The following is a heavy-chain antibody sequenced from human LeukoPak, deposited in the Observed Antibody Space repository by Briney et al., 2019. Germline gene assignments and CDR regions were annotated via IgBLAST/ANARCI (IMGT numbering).Heavy chain of an antibody. CDR3: ARDGYYYDSSGYLDY. D-gene: IGHD3-22*01. CDR1: GYTFTGYY. J-gene: IGHJ4*02. CDR2: ISYDGSNK. V-gene: IGHV3-30-3*01. Sequence: SCKASGYTFTGYYMHWVRQAPGKGLEWVAVISYDGSNKYYADSVKGRFTISRDNSKNTLYLQMNSLRVEDTAVYYCARDGYYYDSSGYLDYWGQGTLVTVSS.